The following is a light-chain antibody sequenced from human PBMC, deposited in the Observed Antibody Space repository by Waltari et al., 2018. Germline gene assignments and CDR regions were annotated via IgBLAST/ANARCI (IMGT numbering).Light chain of an antibody. V-gene: IGLV1-40*01. CDR2: GNN. J-gene: IGLJ2*01. CDR3: QSFDNMLSGGVV. Sequence: QSVLTQPPSVSGTPGQRVTISCSGSTSKIGAGHDVHWYQHLPGTAPKLLIYGNNNRPSGVPDRFSGSKSGTSASLAITGLQADDEADYFCQSFDNMLSGGVVFGGGTKLAVL. CDR1: TSKIGAGHD.